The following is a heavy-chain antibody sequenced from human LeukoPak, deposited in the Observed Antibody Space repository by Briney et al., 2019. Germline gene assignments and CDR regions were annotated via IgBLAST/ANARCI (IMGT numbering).Heavy chain of an antibody. CDR2: ISGSGTYI. CDR3: ARAPAITGWYYFDY. CDR1: GFTFRNYI. D-gene: IGHD6-19*01. Sequence: PGGSLRLSCAASGFTFRNYIMNWVRQAPGKGLQWVSYISGSGTYIYYADSVKGRFTISRDNAKNSLSLQMHSLRAEDTAVYYCARAPAITGWYYFDYWGQGILVTVSS. V-gene: IGHV3-21*01. J-gene: IGHJ4*02.